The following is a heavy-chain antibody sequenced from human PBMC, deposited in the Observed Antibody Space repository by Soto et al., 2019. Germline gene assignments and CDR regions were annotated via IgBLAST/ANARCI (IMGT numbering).Heavy chain of an antibody. CDR2: IIPIFGTA. J-gene: IGHJ6*02. CDR3: ARDLYYDRSGYHYWAYFYYGMDV. Sequence: SVKVCCKASGGTFSSYAISWVRQAPGQGLEWMGGIIPIFGTANYAQKFQGRVTITADESTSTAYMELSSLRSEDTAVYYCARDLYYDRSGYHYWAYFYYGMDVWGQGTTVTVCS. D-gene: IGHD3-22*01. CDR1: GGTFSSYA. V-gene: IGHV1-69*13.